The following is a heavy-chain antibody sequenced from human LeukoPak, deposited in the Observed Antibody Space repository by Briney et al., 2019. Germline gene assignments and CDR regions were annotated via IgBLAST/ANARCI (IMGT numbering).Heavy chain of an antibody. CDR3: ARIPGIVAAGTSPNSFDM. CDR1: GGSFSGYY. D-gene: IGHD6-13*01. Sequence: SETLSLTCAVYGGSFSGYYWSWIRQPPGKGLEWIGSIYYSGSTNYNPSLKSRVTISVDTSKNQFSLKLSSVTAADTAVYYCARIPGIVAAGTSPNSFDMWGQGTMVTVSS. V-gene: IGHV4-34*01. J-gene: IGHJ3*02. CDR2: IYYSGST.